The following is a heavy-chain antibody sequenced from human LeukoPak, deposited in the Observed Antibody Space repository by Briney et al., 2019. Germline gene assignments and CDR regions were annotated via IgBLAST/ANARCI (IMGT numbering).Heavy chain of an antibody. Sequence: GRSLRLSCTASGFNFGDYSLCWFRQAPGVGLEWVAFIRREGYGGTTEYAASVKGRFTISRDDSKSIAYLQMNSLKTEDTGVYYCTRDHDFWRGPLDVWGKGTTVTVSS. J-gene: IGHJ6*04. D-gene: IGHD3-3*01. CDR3: TRDHDFWRGPLDV. CDR1: GFNFGDYS. CDR2: IRREGYGGTT. V-gene: IGHV3-49*03.